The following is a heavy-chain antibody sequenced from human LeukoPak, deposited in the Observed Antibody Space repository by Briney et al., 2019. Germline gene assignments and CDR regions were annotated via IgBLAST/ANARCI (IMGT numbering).Heavy chain of an antibody. CDR3: AKDGNWARFED. CDR1: GFSFSSYS. D-gene: IGHD7-27*01. CDR2: ISSSSSTL. Sequence: PGGSLRLSCEASGFSFSSYSMNWVRQAPGKGLEWVSYISSSSSTLYYADSVKGRFTISRDNSKNMVWLQINSPTAEDTATYYCAKDGNWARFEDWGQGTLVTVSS. J-gene: IGHJ4*02. V-gene: IGHV3-48*01.